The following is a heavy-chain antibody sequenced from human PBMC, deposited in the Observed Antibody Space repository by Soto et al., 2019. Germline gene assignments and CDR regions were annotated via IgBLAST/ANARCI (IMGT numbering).Heavy chain of an antibody. Sequence: EVQLLESGGGLVQPGGSLRLSCAASGFTFSRYAMTWVRQAPGKGLEWVSGITTSGGSTYYADSVKGRFTISRDNSKNTLYLQMNSLRAEDTAVYYCAKDRRTAADPSSFDYWGQATLVTVSS. J-gene: IGHJ4*02. CDR3: AKDRRTAADPSSFDY. CDR2: ITTSGGST. V-gene: IGHV3-23*01. CDR1: GFTFSRYA. D-gene: IGHD6-13*01.